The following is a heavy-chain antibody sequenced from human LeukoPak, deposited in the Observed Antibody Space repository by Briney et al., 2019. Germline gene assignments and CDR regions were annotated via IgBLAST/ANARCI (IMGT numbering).Heavy chain of an antibody. Sequence: GGSLRLSCAASGFTFSNYCIYWVRQAPGKGLVWVSRTDSDGSSTGYADSVKGRFTISRDDAKTTLYLQMNSLRVEDTAVYYCATGGAYGRYWGQGTLVTVS. CDR3: ATGGAYGRY. CDR1: GFTFSNYC. CDR2: TDSDGSST. D-gene: IGHD4-17*01. J-gene: IGHJ4*02. V-gene: IGHV3-74*01.